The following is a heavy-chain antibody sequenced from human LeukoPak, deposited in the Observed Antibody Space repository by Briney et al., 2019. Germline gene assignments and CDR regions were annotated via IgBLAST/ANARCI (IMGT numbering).Heavy chain of an antibody. CDR1: GYTFTSYG. CDR3: ARRDPQRELYDAFDI. CDR2: INPSGGTT. Sequence: ASVKVSCKASGYTFTSYGISWVRQAPGQGLEWMGIINPSGGTTSYAQNFQGRVTMTRDTSISTAYMELRRLTSADTAVYYCARRDPQRELYDAFDIWGQGTMVTVSS. V-gene: IGHV1-46*01. D-gene: IGHD1-26*01. J-gene: IGHJ3*02.